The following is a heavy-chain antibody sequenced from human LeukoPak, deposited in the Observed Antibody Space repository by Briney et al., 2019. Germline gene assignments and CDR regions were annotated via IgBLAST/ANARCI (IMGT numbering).Heavy chain of an antibody. CDR1: GYTFTDYY. CDR2: INPNGGGT. D-gene: IGHD4-17*01. CDR3: ARDPSTVTMYDY. V-gene: IGHV1-2*02. Sequence: ASVKVSCKASGYTFTDYYMLWVRQAPGQGLEWVGWINPNGGGTNYAQKFQGRVTMTRDTSISTAYMELSRLRSDDTAVYYCARDPSTVTMYDYWGQGTLVTASS. J-gene: IGHJ4*02.